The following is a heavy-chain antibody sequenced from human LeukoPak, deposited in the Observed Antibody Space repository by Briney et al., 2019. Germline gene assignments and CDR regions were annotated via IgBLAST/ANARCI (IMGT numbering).Heavy chain of an antibody. J-gene: IGHJ4*02. D-gene: IGHD6-13*01. CDR1: GGSISSSSYY. CDR3: ARVEIAAAGTDFDY. Sequence: SETLSLTCTVSGGSISSSSYYWGWIRQPPGKGLEWIGSIYYSGSTYYNPSLKSRVTISVDTSKNQFSLKLSSVTAADTAVYYCARVEIAAAGTDFDYWGQGTLVTVSS. V-gene: IGHV4-39*07. CDR2: IYYSGST.